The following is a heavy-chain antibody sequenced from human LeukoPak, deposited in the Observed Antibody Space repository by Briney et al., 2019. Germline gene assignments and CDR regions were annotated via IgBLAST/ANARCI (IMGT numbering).Heavy chain of an antibody. CDR1: GGSISSHY. J-gene: IGHJ5*02. CDR3: ARDPSPAGNNWFDP. V-gene: IGHV4-59*11. Sequence: SETLSLTCTVSGGSISSHYWSWIRQPPGKGLEWIGYIYYSGSTNYNPSLKSRVTISVDTSKSQFSLKLSSVTAADTAVYYCARDPSPAGNNWFDPWGQGTLVTVSS. D-gene: IGHD3-10*01. CDR2: IYYSGST.